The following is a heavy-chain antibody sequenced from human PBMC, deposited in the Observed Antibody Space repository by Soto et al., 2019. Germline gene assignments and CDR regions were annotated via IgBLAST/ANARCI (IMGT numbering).Heavy chain of an antibody. CDR2: ISYDGSNK. V-gene: IGHV3-30-3*01. D-gene: IGHD5-12*01. Sequence: QVQLVESGGGVVQPGRSLRLSCAASGFTFSSYAMHWVRQAPGKWLEWVAVISYDGSNKYYADSVKGRFTISRDNSKNTLYLQMNSLRAEETAVYYCARDYYRFNSGYGFRMDVWGQGTTVSVSS. J-gene: IGHJ6*02. CDR1: GFTFSSYA. CDR3: ARDYYRFNSGYGFRMDV.